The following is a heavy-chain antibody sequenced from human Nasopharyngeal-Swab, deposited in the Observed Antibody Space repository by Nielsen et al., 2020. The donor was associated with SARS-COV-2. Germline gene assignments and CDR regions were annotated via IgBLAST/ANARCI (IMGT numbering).Heavy chain of an antibody. CDR1: GGSISSSSYY. J-gene: IGHJ4*02. Sequence: SETLSLTCTVSGGSISSSSYYWGWIRQPPGKGLEWIGSIYYSGSTYYNPSLKSRVTISVDTSKNQFSLKLSSVTAADTAVYYCARHPRSSSGWPYYFDYWGQGTLVTVSS. D-gene: IGHD6-19*01. CDR3: ARHPRSSSGWPYYFDY. V-gene: IGHV4-39*07. CDR2: IYYSGST.